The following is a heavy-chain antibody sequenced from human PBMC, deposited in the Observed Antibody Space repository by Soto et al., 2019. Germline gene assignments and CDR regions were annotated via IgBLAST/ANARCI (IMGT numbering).Heavy chain of an antibody. CDR1: GGSVSSGSYY. Sequence: SETLSLTCTVSGGSVSSGSYYWSWIRQTPGKGLEWIGHIFYSGSTNYNPSLKSPVTISVDTSKNQFSLKLSSVTAADTAVYYCARGVSTATGWFDPWGQGTLVTVSS. V-gene: IGHV4-61*01. D-gene: IGHD1-1*01. J-gene: IGHJ5*02. CDR2: IFYSGST. CDR3: ARGVSTATGWFDP.